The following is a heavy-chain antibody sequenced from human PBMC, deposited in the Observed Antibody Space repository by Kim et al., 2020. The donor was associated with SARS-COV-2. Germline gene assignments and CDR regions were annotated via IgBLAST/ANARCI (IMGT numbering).Heavy chain of an antibody. Sequence: GSTIYNPSRKSRVTKSVDTSKNQFSLGLSSVTAADTAVYYCARSLLYGMDVWGQGTTVTVSS. CDR3: ARSLLYGMDV. CDR2: GST. V-gene: IGHV4-4*09. J-gene: IGHJ6*02.